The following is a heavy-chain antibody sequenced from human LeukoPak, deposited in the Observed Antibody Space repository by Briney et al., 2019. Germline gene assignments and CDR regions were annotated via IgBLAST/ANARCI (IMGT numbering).Heavy chain of an antibody. V-gene: IGHV1-2*02. Sequence: ASVKVSCKASGYTFTGYYMHWVRQAPGQGLEWMGWINPNSGGTNYAQKFQGRVTMTRDTSISTAYMELSRLRSDDTAVYYCARVEFVVPAANPDDAFDIWGQGTMVTVSS. D-gene: IGHD2-2*01. CDR3: ARVEFVVPAANPDDAFDI. J-gene: IGHJ3*02. CDR1: GYTFTGYY. CDR2: INPNSGGT.